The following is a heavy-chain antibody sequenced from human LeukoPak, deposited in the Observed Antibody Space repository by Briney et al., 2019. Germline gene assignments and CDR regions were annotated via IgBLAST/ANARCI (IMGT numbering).Heavy chain of an antibody. V-gene: IGHV1-69*06. CDR3: ARDPGGEWEPKYYFDY. D-gene: IGHD1-26*01. CDR2: IIPIFGTA. CDR1: GGTFSSYA. J-gene: IGHJ4*02. Sequence: GASVKVSCKASGGTFSSYAISWVRQAPGQGLERMGGIIPIFGTANYAQKFQGRVTITADKSTSTAYMELSSLRSEDTAVYYCARDPGGEWEPKYYFDYWGQGTLVTVSS.